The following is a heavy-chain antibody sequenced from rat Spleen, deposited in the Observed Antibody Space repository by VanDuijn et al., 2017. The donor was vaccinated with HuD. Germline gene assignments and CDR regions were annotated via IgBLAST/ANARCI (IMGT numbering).Heavy chain of an antibody. V-gene: IGHV2-45*01. D-gene: IGHD5-1*01. Sequence: QVQLRESGPGLVQPSQTLSLTCTVSGFSLTSYNVHWIRQPPGKGLEWVGAIWSGGSTDYNSALKSRLSISRDTSKNHIFLKMNSLQSEDTATYHCARAPGNGYVMDAWGQGASVTVSS. J-gene: IGHJ4*01. CDR3: ARAPGNGYVMDA. CDR2: IWSGGST. CDR1: GFSLTSYN.